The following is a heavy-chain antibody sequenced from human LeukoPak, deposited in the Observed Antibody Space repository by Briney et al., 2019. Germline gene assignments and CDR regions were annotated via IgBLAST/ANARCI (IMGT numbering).Heavy chain of an antibody. D-gene: IGHD6-19*01. V-gene: IGHV6-1*01. Sequence: SQTLSLTCAISGGSVSSNSAAWNWIRQSPSKGLEWLGRTYYRSKWYNDYAVSVKSRITVNPDTSKNQFSLQLNSVTPEDTAVYYCARGSGYDYYYGMDVWGQGTTVTVSS. CDR2: TYYRSKWYN. CDR3: ARGSGYDYYYGMDV. CDR1: GGSVSSNSAA. J-gene: IGHJ6*02.